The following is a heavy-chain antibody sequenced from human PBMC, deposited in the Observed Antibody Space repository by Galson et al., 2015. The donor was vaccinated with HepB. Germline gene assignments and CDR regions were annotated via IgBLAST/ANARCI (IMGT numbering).Heavy chain of an antibody. V-gene: IGHV3-48*02. CDR3: ARDRIDYYDSCSDY. CDR1: GFVFSAYS. Sequence: SLRLSCAASGFVFSAYSMSWVRQAPGKGLEWVSYISSSPSTIYYADSVKGRFTISRDNAKNSLYLQMNSLRDGDTAVYYCARDRIDYYDSCSDYWGQGTLVTVSS. D-gene: IGHD3-22*01. J-gene: IGHJ4*02. CDR2: ISSSPSTI.